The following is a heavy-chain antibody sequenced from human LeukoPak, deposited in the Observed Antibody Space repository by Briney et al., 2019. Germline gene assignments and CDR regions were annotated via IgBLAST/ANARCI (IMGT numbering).Heavy chain of an antibody. CDR3: ARACIAAAGNYFDY. J-gene: IGHJ4*02. Sequence: GGSLRLSCAASGFTFSGYWMTWVRQAPGKGLEYVANIKEDGSEKYYVDSVKGRFAISRDNSKNTLYLQMNSLRAEDTAVYYCARACIAAAGNYFDYWGQGTLVTVSS. CDR2: IKEDGSEK. CDR1: GFTFSGYW. D-gene: IGHD6-13*01. V-gene: IGHV3-7*05.